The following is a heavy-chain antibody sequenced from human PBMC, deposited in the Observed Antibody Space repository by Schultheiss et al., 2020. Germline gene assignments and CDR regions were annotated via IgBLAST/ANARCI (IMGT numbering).Heavy chain of an antibody. CDR3: ASLSAQALWFGEARLDY. J-gene: IGHJ4*02. CDR2: INHSGST. CDR1: GGSISSGGYY. V-gene: IGHV4-31*03. Sequence: SETLSLTCTVSGGSISSGGYYWSWIRQHPGKGLEWIGEINHSGSTNYNPSLKSRVTISVDTSKNQFSLKLSSVTAADTAVYYCASLSAQALWFGEARLDYWGQGTLVTVSS. D-gene: IGHD3-10*01.